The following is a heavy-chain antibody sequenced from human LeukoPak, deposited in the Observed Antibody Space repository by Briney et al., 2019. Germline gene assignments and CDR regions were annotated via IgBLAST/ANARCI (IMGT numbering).Heavy chain of an antibody. D-gene: IGHD6-13*01. Sequence: GASVKVSCKASGYTFTGNYMHWVRQAPGQGLEWMGWINPNSGGTNYAQKFQGRVTMTRDTSISTAYMELSRLRSDDTAVYYCARGYSRFDVGFDYWGQGTLVTVSS. J-gene: IGHJ4*02. CDR2: INPNSGGT. CDR3: ARGYSRFDVGFDY. V-gene: IGHV1-2*02. CDR1: GYTFTGNY.